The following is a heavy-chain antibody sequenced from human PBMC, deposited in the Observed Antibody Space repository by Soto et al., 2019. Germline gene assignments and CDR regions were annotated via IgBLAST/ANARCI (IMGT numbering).Heavy chain of an antibody. D-gene: IGHD3-22*01. CDR2: ISAYNGNI. CDR1: GYTFTNYG. CDR3: ARIYSSGWGNWFDP. J-gene: IGHJ5*02. Sequence: GPGVKKPGASVKVSCKASGYTFTNYGITWVRQAPGQGLEWMGRISAYNGNIYYSEKFKGRVTMTTDTSTNTAYMELRSLKSDDTAVYYCARIYSSGWGNWFDPWGQGTLVTVSS. V-gene: IGHV1-18*04.